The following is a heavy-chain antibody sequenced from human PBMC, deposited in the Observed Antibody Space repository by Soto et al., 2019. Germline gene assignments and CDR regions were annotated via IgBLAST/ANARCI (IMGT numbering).Heavy chain of an antibody. CDR3: VRASTLDY. CDR1: GATINRGSYY. CDR2: IYYSGNA. V-gene: IGHV4-39*01. Sequence: QLQLQESGPGLVKPPETLFLTCSVSGATINRGSYYWGWVRQPPGKGLEWIGSIYYSGNAYYSPSLKNRVTISVDTSKNQFSLKVNSVTSADTAVYYCVRASTLDYWGQGILVTVSS. J-gene: IGHJ4*02.